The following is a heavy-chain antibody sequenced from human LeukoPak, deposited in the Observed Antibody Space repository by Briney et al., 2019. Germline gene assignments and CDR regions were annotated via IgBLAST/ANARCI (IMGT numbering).Heavy chain of an antibody. CDR1: GFTFSSYW. Sequence: GGSLRLSCAASGFTFSSYWMHWVRQAPGKGLEWVSSITSSSSYIYYADSVKGRFTISRDNAKSSLYLQMNSLRDEDTAVYYCARDPYSGSYGDYYYYYMDVWGKGTTVTISS. CDR2: ITSSSSYI. CDR3: ARDPYSGSYGDYYYYYMDV. J-gene: IGHJ6*03. V-gene: IGHV3-21*01. D-gene: IGHD1-26*01.